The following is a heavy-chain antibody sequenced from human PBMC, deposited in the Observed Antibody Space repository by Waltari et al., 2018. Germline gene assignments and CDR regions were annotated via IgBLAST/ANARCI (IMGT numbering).Heavy chain of an antibody. J-gene: IGHJ4*02. V-gene: IGHV3-48*01. CDR3: VRNLKTTLWD. D-gene: IGHD1-1*01. CDR2: ISSSSSTI. Sequence: EVQLVESGGGLVQPGRSLRLSCAASGFTFSSYSMNWVRQAPGKGLEWVSYISSSSSTIYYADSVKGRFTISRDNAKNSLYLQMNSLRAEDTAVYYCVRNLKTTLWDWGQGTLVTVSS. CDR1: GFTFSSYS.